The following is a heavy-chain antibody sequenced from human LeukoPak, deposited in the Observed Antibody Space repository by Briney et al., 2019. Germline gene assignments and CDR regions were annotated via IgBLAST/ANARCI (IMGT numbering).Heavy chain of an antibody. V-gene: IGHV1-18*01. CDR3: ARDMIAARPNWFDP. CDR2: ISAYNGNT. CDR1: GYSFTTYG. D-gene: IGHD6-6*01. J-gene: IGHJ5*02. Sequence: ASVKVSCKASGYSFTTYGISWVRQAPGQGLGWMGWISAYNGNTNYAQKLQGRVTMTTDTSTSTAYMELRSLRYDDTAVYYCARDMIAARPNWFDPWGQGTLVTVSS.